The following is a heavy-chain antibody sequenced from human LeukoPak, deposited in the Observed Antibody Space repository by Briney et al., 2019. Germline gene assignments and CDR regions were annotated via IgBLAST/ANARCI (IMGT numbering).Heavy chain of an antibody. CDR3: AKVSFDFMDAYYYYYMGV. J-gene: IGHJ6*03. Sequence: GRSLRLSCAASGFSIRNYGMYWVRPAPAQGLDRVSFIRDDGDDQYYADSVKDRFTISRDNTKNALFLQMNGLRAEDTAAYYCAKVSFDFMDAYYYYYMGVWGKGTTVAVSS. D-gene: IGHD3-16*02. V-gene: IGHV3-30*02. CDR1: GFSIRNYG. CDR2: IRDDGDDQ.